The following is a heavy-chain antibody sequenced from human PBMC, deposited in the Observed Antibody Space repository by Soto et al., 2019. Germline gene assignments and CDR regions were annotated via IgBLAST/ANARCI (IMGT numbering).Heavy chain of an antibody. J-gene: IGHJ4*02. CDR1: GFTFSSYA. D-gene: IGHD5-12*01. Sequence: GGSLRLSCAASGFTFSSYAMSWVRQAPGKGLEWVSSISDSGDNTDSADSVRGRFIVSRDNSKATVYLQMNSLRADDTAVYYCVKGSLSAVASLDYWGQGTLVTVS. CDR2: ISDSGDNT. CDR3: VKGSLSAVASLDY. V-gene: IGHV3-23*01.